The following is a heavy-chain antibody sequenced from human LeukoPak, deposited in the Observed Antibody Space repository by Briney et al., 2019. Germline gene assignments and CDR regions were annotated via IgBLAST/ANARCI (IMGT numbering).Heavy chain of an antibody. D-gene: IGHD6-19*01. CDR3: STYSSGSNLDY. CDR1: GYTFTGYY. Sequence: GSVKVSCKASGYTFTGYYMHWVRQAPGQGLEWMGWINPNSGGTNYAQKFQGRVTMTRDTSISTAYMELSRLRSDDTAVYYCSTYSSGSNLDYWGQGTLVTVSS. J-gene: IGHJ4*02. V-gene: IGHV1-2*02. CDR2: INPNSGGT.